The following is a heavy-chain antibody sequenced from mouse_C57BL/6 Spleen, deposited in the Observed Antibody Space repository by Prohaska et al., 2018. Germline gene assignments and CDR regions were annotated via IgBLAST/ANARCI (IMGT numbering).Heavy chain of an antibody. J-gene: IGHJ2*01. Sequence: SGYTFTDYYMNWVKQSHGKSLEWIGDINPNNGGTSYNQKFKGKATLTVDKSSSTAYMELRSLTSEDSAVYYGARSPPYDGSSYCYFDYWGQGTTLTVSS. CDR2: INPNNGGT. D-gene: IGHD1-1*01. CDR1: GYTFTDYY. V-gene: IGHV1-26*01. CDR3: ARSPPYDGSSYCYFDY.